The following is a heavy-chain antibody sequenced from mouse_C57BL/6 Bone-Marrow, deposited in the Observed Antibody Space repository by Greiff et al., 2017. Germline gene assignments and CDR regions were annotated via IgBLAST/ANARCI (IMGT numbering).Heavy chain of an antibody. CDR3: ARIYGSAWFAY. V-gene: IGHV2-9-1*01. CDR1: GFSLTSYA. J-gene: IGHJ3*01. CDR2: IWPGGGT. D-gene: IGHD1-1*01. Sequence: VQLVESGPGLVAPSQSLSITCTVSGFSLTSYAISWVRQPPGRGLEWLGVIWPGGGTNYNSALNSRLSISQDNSKSQVFLKMNSLQTDDTARYFCARIYGSAWFAYWGQGALVTVSA.